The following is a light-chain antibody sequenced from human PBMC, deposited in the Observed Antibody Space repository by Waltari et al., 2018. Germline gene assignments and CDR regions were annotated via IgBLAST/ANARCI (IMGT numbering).Light chain of an antibody. CDR3: QQYNNWPRT. Sequence: EIVMTQSPATLSVSPGERATLSCRASNSVSSNLAWYQQKPGQAPRLLIYGASTRATGIPARFSGSGSGTEFTLTISSMQSEDFAVYYCQQYNNWPRTFGQGTKLEIK. CDR1: NSVSSN. V-gene: IGKV3-15*01. CDR2: GAS. J-gene: IGKJ2*01.